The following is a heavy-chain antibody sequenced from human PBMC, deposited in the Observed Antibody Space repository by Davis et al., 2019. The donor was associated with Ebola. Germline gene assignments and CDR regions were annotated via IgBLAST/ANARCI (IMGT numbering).Heavy chain of an antibody. V-gene: IGHV3-30*03. CDR3: VGSDCSSTSCYTGGDY. CDR2: ISYDGSNK. D-gene: IGHD2-2*02. J-gene: IGHJ4*02. CDR1: GFTFSSYG. Sequence: PGGSLRLSCAASGFTFSSYGMHWVRQAPGKGLEWVAVISYDGSNKYYADSVKGRFTISRDNSKNTLYLQMNSLRAEDTAVYYCVGSDCSSTSCYTGGDYWGQGTLVTVSS.